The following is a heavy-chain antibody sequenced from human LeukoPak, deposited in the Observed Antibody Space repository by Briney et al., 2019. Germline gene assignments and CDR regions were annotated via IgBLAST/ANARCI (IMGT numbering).Heavy chain of an antibody. CDR1: ACSFTTCC. D-gene: IGHD6-13*01. V-gene: IGHV5-51*01. CDR2: IYRVDTDT. J-gene: IGHJ4*02. Sequence: PGECLKSSCKGAACSFTTCCICWVRHLPGKGREWMVIIYRVDTDTRYSPSFQGQVTISADKSINTPYLQWSSLKASDTAMYYCARGGWGSSWSQYFAYWGQGTLVTVSS. CDR3: ARGGWGSSWSQYFAY.